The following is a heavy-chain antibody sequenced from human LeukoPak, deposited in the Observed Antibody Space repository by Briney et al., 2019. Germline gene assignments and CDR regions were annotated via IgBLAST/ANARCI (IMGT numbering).Heavy chain of an antibody. CDR2: IKRIIDGGTT. Sequence: GGSLRLSCAASGFTFSSYSMNWVRQAPGKGLEWVGRIKRIIDGGTTDYAAPVKGRFTVSRDDSINTLYLQMSSLKTEDTAVYYCAAQGGSGDLRYWGQGTLVTVFS. V-gene: IGHV3-15*01. D-gene: IGHD4-17*01. J-gene: IGHJ4*02. CDR1: GFTFSSYS. CDR3: AAQGGSGDLRY.